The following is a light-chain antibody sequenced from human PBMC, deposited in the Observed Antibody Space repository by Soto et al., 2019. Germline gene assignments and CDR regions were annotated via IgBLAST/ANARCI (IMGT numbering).Light chain of an antibody. CDR1: QNIHSF. CDR2: GGS. Sequence: DIPMTQSPSSLAASVGERVTITCRASQNIHSFLNWYQQKPGKAPQVLIYGGSALQSGVPSRFSGSGSGTDFTLTISSLQAEDFAGYFCQQSYNIPFTFGPGTRVDI. J-gene: IGKJ3*01. CDR3: QQSYNIPFT. V-gene: IGKV1-39*01.